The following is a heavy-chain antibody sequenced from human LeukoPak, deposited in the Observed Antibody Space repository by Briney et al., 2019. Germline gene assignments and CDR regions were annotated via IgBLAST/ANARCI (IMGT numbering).Heavy chain of an antibody. CDR1: GFNFSSYW. CDR3: AREGGDIADTGFDY. Sequence: GGSLRLSCAASGFNFSSYWRSSVRQAPGKGLEWVANIEEDGREKYYVDSVKGRFTISRDNAKNSLYMPMNSLRDEDTAVYYCAREGGDIADTGFDYWGQGTLVTVSS. V-gene: IGHV3-7*01. CDR2: IEEDGREK. D-gene: IGHD2-15*01. J-gene: IGHJ4*02.